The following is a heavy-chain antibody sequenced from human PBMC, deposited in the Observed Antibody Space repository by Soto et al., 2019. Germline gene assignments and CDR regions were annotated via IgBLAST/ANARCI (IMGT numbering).Heavy chain of an antibody. V-gene: IGHV1-8*01. CDR1: GDTFTNYE. CDR2: VSLNTGNT. J-gene: IGHJ6*03. CDR3: ATVPRGSRYFYYLDV. Sequence: QVQLVQSGAEVKKPGASVMVSCEASGDTFTNYEINWVRQATGQGLEWLGWVSLNTGNTGYAQRFQGRVSRTANPSISTAYMELSSLRSEDTAVYYCATVPRGSRYFYYLDVWGKGTTVIVSS. D-gene: IGHD3-16*01.